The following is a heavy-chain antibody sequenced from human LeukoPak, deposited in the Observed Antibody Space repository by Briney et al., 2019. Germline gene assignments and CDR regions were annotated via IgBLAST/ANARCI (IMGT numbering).Heavy chain of an antibody. CDR3: AKEVGGYYFDY. Sequence: PGGSLRLSCAASGFTFSSYAMSWVGQAPGKGRGWVSAMSGSGGSTFYADSVKGRFTISRDNSKNTLYLQMNSLRAEDTAVYYCAKEVGGYYFDYWGQGTLVTVST. CDR1: GFTFSSYA. J-gene: IGHJ4*02. CDR2: MSGSGGST. V-gene: IGHV3-23*01.